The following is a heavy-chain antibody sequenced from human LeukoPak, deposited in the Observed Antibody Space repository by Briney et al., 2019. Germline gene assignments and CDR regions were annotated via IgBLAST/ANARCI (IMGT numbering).Heavy chain of an antibody. J-gene: IGHJ6*03. V-gene: IGHV4-59*01. CDR1: GGSINNYY. CDR3: ARYVSAVTTSSRHYMDV. CDR2: IFYTGAT. D-gene: IGHD4-17*01. Sequence: SETLSLTCSVSGGSINNYYWTWIRQPPGERLQWIGWIFYTGATYYHPSFESRVTISLDTSKNQFSLNLRSVTAADTAVYYCARYVSAVTTSSRHYMDVWGKGPRSLSP.